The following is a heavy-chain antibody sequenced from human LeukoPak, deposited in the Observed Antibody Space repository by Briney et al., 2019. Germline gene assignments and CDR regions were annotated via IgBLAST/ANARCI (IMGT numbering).Heavy chain of an antibody. CDR3: ASDPRDGGQNV. V-gene: IGHV3-30*04. CDR1: GFDLNNYA. CDR2: ISYSGDNT. D-gene: IGHD5-24*01. J-gene: IGHJ6*04. Sequence: GGSLRLSCAASGFDLNNYAMHWVRQAPGKGLEWVTLISYSGDNTYYADSVKGRFTFSRDKSKNTLYLQMNSLRPEDSAVYFCASDPRDGGQNVWGKGTTVTVSS.